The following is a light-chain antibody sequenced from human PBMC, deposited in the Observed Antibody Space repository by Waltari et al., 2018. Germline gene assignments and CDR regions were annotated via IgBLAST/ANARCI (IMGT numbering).Light chain of an antibody. Sequence: IVMSQSPLSLPVTLGEPASISCRSSQSLLHRNGYNYLDWYLQKPGQSPQLLIYLGSNRASGVPDRFSGSGSGTDFTLEISRVEAEDVGVYYCMQALQTPRMFGQGTKVEIK. V-gene: IGKV2-28*01. CDR2: LGS. J-gene: IGKJ1*01. CDR1: QSLLHRNGYNY. CDR3: MQALQTPRM.